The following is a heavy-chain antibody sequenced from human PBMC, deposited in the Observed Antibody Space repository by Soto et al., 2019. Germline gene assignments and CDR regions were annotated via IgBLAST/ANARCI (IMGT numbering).Heavy chain of an antibody. CDR2: INHSGST. CDR3: ARRMHSYGLAYYYYYGMDV. V-gene: IGHV4-34*01. J-gene: IGHJ6*02. CDR1: GGSFRGYY. Sequence: QVQLQQWGAGLLKPSETLSLTCAVYGGSFRGYYWSWIRQPPGKGLEWIGEINHSGSTNYNPSLTSRVTISVDTSKNQFSQKLSSVTAADTAVYYCARRMHSYGLAYYYYYGMDVWGQGTTVTVSS. D-gene: IGHD5-18*01.